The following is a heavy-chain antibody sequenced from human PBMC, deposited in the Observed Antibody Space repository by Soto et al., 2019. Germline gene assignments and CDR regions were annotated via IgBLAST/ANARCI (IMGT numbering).Heavy chain of an antibody. V-gene: IGHV3-30*02. D-gene: IGHD6-19*01. CDR3: AKDYGSGWTMGDF. Sequence: DSVKGRFTISRDNSKNTLYLQVNSLRAEDTAMYYCAKDYGSGWTMGDFWGQGTLVTVSS. J-gene: IGHJ4*02.